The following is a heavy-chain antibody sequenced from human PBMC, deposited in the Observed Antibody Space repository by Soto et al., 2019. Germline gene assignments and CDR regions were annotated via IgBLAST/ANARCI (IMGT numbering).Heavy chain of an antibody. D-gene: IGHD3-22*01. CDR1: GGTFSSYA. Sequence: QVQLVQSGAEVKKPGSSVKVSCKASGGTFSSYAISWVRQAPGQGLEWMGGIIPIFGTANYAQKFQGRVTITADESTSTAYMELSSLRSEDTAVYYCARGGTYYYDSSGYYDAFAIWGQGTMVTVSS. V-gene: IGHV1-69*01. CDR3: ARGGTYYYDSSGYYDAFAI. J-gene: IGHJ3*02. CDR2: IIPIFGTA.